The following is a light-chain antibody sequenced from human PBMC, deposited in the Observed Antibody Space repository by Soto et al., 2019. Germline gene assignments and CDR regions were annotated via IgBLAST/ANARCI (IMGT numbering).Light chain of an antibody. V-gene: IGLV2-14*01. Sequence: QSLLTQPASVSGSPGQSITISCTGTSSDVGGYNYVSWYQQHPGKAPKLMIYEVSNRPSGVSNRFSGSKSGNTASLTISGLQAEDEADYYCSSYTSSSPYVVGKGTKVTVI. CDR2: EVS. CDR3: SSYTSSSPYV. J-gene: IGLJ1*01. CDR1: SSDVGGYNY.